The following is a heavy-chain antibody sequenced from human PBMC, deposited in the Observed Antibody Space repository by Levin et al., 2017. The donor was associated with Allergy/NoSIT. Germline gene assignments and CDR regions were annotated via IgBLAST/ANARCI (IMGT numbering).Heavy chain of an antibody. CDR3: ASTMVRGVKAIGWGGYYFDY. CDR2: IYYCGST. D-gene: IGHD3-10*01. V-gene: IGHV4-59*01. Sequence: SETLSLTCTVSGGSISSYYWSWIRQPPGKGLEWIGYIYYCGSTNYNPSLKSRVTISVDTSKNQFSLKLSSVTAADTAVYYCASTMVRGVKAIGWGGYYFDYWGQGTLVTVSS. J-gene: IGHJ4*02. CDR1: GGSISSYY.